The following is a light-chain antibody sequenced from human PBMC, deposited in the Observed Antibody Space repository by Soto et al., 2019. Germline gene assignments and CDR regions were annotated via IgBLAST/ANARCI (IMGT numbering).Light chain of an antibody. CDR2: GAS. CDR3: QQANSFPHT. CDR1: QSVSSSY. V-gene: IGKV3-20*01. Sequence: EIVLTQSPGTLSLSPCDRATLSCRTSQSVSSSYLAWYQQKPGQAPRLLIYGASSRATGIPDRFSGSGSGTDFTLTISSLQPEDFATYYCQQANSFPHTFGQGTRLEI. J-gene: IGKJ5*01.